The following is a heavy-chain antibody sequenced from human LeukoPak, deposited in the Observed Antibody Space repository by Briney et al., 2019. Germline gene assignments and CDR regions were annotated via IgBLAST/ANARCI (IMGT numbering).Heavy chain of an antibody. Sequence: RSGGSLRLSCAASGFTFSSYEMNWVRQAPGKGLEWVSYISSSGSTIYYADSVKGRFTISRDNSKNTLYLQMNSLRAEDTAVYYCAKEHSSGWSRNAFDIWGQGTMVTVSS. CDR2: ISSSGSTI. CDR1: GFTFSSYE. V-gene: IGHV3-48*03. J-gene: IGHJ3*02. CDR3: AKEHSSGWSRNAFDI. D-gene: IGHD6-19*01.